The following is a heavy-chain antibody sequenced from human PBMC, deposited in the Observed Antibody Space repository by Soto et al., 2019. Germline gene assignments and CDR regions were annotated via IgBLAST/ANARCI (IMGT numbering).Heavy chain of an antibody. J-gene: IGHJ6*02. V-gene: IGHV5-51*01. CDR1: GYSFTSYW. Sequence: GESLKISCKGSGYSFTSYWISWVRQMPGKGLEWMGIIYPGDSDTRYSPSFQGQVTISADKSISTAYLQWSSLKASDTAMYYCARQTSHDYYYYYGMDVWGQGTTVTVSS. CDR3: ARQTSHDYYYYYGMDV. CDR2: IYPGDSDT. D-gene: IGHD2-2*01.